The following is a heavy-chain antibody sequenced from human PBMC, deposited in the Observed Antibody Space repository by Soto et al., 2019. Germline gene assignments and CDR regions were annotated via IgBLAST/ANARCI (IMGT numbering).Heavy chain of an antibody. CDR1: GCSISSYY. D-gene: IGHD3-9*01. V-gene: IGHV4-59*01. J-gene: IGHJ4*02. CDR3: ARTYYDILTGYAFYY. CDR2: IYYSGST. Sequence: SETLSLTCTVSGCSISSYYWSWIRQPPGKGLEWIGYIYYSGSTNYNPSLKSRVTISVDTSKNQFSLKLSSVTAADTAVYYCARTYYDILTGYAFYYWGQGTLVTVSS.